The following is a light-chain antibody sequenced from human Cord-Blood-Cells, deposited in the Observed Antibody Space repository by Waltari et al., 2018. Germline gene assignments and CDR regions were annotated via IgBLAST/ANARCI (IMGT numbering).Light chain of an antibody. V-gene: IGLV2-23*02. CDR2: EVS. Sequence: QSALTQPASVSGSPGQSITFSCTGTSSDVGSYNLVSWYQQHPGKAPKLMIYEVSKRPSGVSNRFSGSKSGNTASLTISGLQAEDEADYYCCSYAGSSTWVFGGGTKLTVL. CDR3: CSYAGSSTWV. CDR1: SSDVGSYNL. J-gene: IGLJ3*02.